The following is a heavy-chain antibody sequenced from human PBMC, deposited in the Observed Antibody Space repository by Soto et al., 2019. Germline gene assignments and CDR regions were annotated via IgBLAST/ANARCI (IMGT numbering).Heavy chain of an antibody. V-gene: IGHV5-10-1*01. Sequence: GESLKISCKGSGYSFTSYWISWVRRMPGKGLEWMGRIDPSDSYTNYSPSFQGHVTISADKSISTAYLQWSSLKASDTAMYYCARLLYYDILTGYYRSSFDYGMDVWGQGTTVTVSS. CDR3: ARLLYYDILTGYYRSSFDYGMDV. CDR1: GYSFTSYW. D-gene: IGHD3-9*01. CDR2: IDPSDSYT. J-gene: IGHJ6*02.